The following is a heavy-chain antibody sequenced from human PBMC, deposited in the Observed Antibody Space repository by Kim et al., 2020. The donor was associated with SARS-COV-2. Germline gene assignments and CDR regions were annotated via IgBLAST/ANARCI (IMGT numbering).Heavy chain of an antibody. J-gene: IGHJ2*01. V-gene: IGHV4-59*01. Sequence: SETLSLTCTVSGGSISSYYWSWIRQPPGKGLEWVAYIYYSGTTNYNPSLKSRATISLDTSKNQFSLNLTSVTAADTAVYYCARYYCNYNWYIDLWGRGTLVTVSS. CDR1: GGSISSYY. CDR2: IYYSGTT. CDR3: ARYYCNYNWYIDL. D-gene: IGHD4-4*01.